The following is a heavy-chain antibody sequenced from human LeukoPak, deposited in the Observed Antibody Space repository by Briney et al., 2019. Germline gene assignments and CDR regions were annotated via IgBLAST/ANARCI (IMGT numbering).Heavy chain of an antibody. Sequence: SETLSLTCAVYGGSFSGYYWSWIRQPPGKGLEWIGEINHSGSTYYNPSLKSRVTISVDTSKNQFSLKLSSVTAADTAVYYCARIVNWFDPWGQGTLVTVSS. CDR3: ARIVNWFDP. CDR1: GGSFSGYY. V-gene: IGHV4-34*01. J-gene: IGHJ5*02. D-gene: IGHD3-22*01. CDR2: INHSGST.